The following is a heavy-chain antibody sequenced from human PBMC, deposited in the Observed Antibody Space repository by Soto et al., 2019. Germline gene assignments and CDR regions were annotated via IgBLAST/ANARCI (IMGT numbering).Heavy chain of an antibody. Sequence: PSETLSLTCTVSGGSISSYYWSWIRQPPGKGLEWIGYIYYSGSTNYNPSLKSRVTISVDTSKNQFSLKLSSVTAADTAVYYCARTVAGTSWGIYFDYWGQGTLVTV. V-gene: IGHV4-59*01. J-gene: IGHJ4*02. D-gene: IGHD6-19*01. CDR1: GGSISSYY. CDR3: ARTVAGTSWGIYFDY. CDR2: IYYSGST.